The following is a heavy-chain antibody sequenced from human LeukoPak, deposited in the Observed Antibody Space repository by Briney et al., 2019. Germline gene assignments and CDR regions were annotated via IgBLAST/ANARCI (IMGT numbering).Heavy chain of an antibody. CDR3: ARELRQQLAYYFDY. V-gene: IGHV1-69*01. CDR1: GGTFSSYA. CDR2: IIPIFGTA. Sequence: ASVKVSCKASGGTFSSYAISWVRQAPGQGLEWMGGIIPIFGTANYAQKFQGRVTITADESTSTAYMELSSLRSEDTAVYCCARELRQQLAYYFDYWGQGTLVTVSS. D-gene: IGHD6-13*01. J-gene: IGHJ4*02.